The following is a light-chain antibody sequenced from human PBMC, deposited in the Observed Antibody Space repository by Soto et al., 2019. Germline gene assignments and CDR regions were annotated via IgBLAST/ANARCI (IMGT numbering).Light chain of an antibody. CDR3: QQYGSSPWT. J-gene: IGKJ1*01. Sequence: EIVLTQSPGTLSLSPGERATLSCRASQSVSSSYLAWYQQKPGQAPRLLIYGASSRATGIPDRFSGSGAGTYFPLTISRLEHEDFAVYYCQQYGSSPWTFGQGTKVEIK. CDR2: GAS. CDR1: QSVSSSY. V-gene: IGKV3-20*01.